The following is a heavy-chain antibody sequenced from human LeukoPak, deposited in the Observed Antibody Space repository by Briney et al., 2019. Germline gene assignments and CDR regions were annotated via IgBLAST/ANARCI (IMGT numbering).Heavy chain of an antibody. CDR1: GGSFSGYY. D-gene: IGHD6-19*01. Sequence: PSETLSLTCAVYGGSFSGYYWSWIRQSPGKGLVWIGEINHSGSTNYNPSLKSRVTILVDTSKNQFSLKLSSVTAADTAVYYCARRYSSGWYVGLGDFDYWGQGTLVTVSS. CDR2: INHSGST. J-gene: IGHJ4*02. CDR3: ARRYSSGWYVGLGDFDY. V-gene: IGHV4-34*01.